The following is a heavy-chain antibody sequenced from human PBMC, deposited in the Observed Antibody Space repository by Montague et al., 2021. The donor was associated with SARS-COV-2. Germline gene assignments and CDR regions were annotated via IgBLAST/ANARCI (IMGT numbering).Heavy chain of an antibody. CDR3: ARTTTRMLYPENALDI. CDR1: GDSVSSNTAT. D-gene: IGHD2-15*01. CDR2: TYYRSKWYH. J-gene: IGHJ3*02. Sequence: CAISGDSVSSNTATWNWIRQFPSRGLEWLGRTYYRSKWYHDYAISLKSRITINPDTSKNQFSLQLSSVAPEDTAVFYCARTTTRMLYPENALDIWGQGTMVTVSS. V-gene: IGHV6-1*01.